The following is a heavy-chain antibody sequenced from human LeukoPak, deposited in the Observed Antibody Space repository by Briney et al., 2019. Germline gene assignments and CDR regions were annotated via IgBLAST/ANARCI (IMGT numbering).Heavy chain of an antibody. Sequence: TSETLSLTCAVSGGSISSGGYSWNWIRQPPGKGLDWIGYIYHSGSTYYNPSLKSRVTISVDRSKNQFSLKLSSVTAADTAVYYCARGVQYYDYVWGSYRYYFDYWGQGTLVTVSS. CDR1: GGSISSGGYS. V-gene: IGHV4-30-2*01. CDR3: ARGVQYYDYVWGSYRYYFDY. D-gene: IGHD3-16*02. J-gene: IGHJ4*02. CDR2: IYHSGST.